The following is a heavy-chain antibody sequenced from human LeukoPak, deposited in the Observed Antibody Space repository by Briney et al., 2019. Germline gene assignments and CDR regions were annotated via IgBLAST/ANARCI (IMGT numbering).Heavy chain of an antibody. Sequence: GGSQRLSCAPSGFTFTTFTIHWVRQAPGQGLEYVSAVVGNGGTTYYANSVKGRFTIYRDNSKNTVYLQMGSLRAEDTAVYYCARERAFYYFDYWGQGALVTVSS. CDR1: GFTFTTFT. CDR3: ARERAFYYFDY. V-gene: IGHV3-64*01. J-gene: IGHJ4*02. CDR2: VVGNGGTT.